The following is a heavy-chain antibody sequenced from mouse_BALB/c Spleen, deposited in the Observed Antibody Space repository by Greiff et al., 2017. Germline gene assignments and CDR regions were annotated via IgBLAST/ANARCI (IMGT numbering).Heavy chain of an antibody. Sequence: DVMLVESGGGLVKPGGSLKLSCAASGFTFSSYAMSWVRQTPEKRLEWVATISSGGSYTYYPDSVKGRFTISRDNAKNTLYLQMSSLRSEDTAMYYCARAEDFDVWGAGTTVTVSS. V-gene: IGHV5-9-1*01. CDR2: ISSGGSYT. CDR3: ARAEDFDV. J-gene: IGHJ1*01. CDR1: GFTFSSYA.